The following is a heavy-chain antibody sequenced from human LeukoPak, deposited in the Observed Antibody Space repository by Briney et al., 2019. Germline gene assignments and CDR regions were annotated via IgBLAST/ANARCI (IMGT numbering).Heavy chain of an antibody. D-gene: IGHD3-16*01. J-gene: IGHJ4*02. CDR2: SYYSGST. V-gene: IGHV4-59*01. CDR3: ARGGGRFDF. CDR1: GASISSYY. Sequence: PSETLSLTCTISGASISSYYWSWIRQPPGKGLEWFGYSYYSGSTNSHPSPKRRVTKSVYTSKNQTSPKWTSLPAADTAVDYGARGGGRFDFWGQGTLVTVSS.